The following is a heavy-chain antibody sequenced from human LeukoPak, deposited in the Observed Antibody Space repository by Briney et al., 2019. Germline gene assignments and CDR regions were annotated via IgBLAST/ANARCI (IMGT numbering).Heavy chain of an antibody. CDR3: ARASRSGSYYFDY. J-gene: IGHJ4*02. Sequence: PGGSLRLSCAASEITFSSYSMNWVRQAPGKGLEWVSYLSAGSGTIYYADSVKGRFTISRDNAKNSLYLQMNSLRDEDTAVYYCARASRSGSYYFDYWGQGTVVTVSS. V-gene: IGHV3-48*02. CDR2: LSAGSGTI. D-gene: IGHD3-10*01. CDR1: EITFSSYS.